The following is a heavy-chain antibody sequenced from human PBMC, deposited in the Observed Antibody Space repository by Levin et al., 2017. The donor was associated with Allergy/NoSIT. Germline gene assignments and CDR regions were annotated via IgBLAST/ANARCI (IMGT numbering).Heavy chain of an antibody. D-gene: IGHD3-10*01. CDR3: VVRRHTRDPNWFDP. J-gene: IGHJ5*02. CDR2: INHSGST. CDR1: GGSFSGYY. V-gene: IGHV4-34*01. Sequence: PSETLSLTCAVYGGSFSGYYWSWIRQPPGKGLEWIGEINHSGSTNYNPSLKSRVTISVDTSKNQFSLKLSSVTAADTAVYYCVVRRHTRDPNWFDPWGQGTLVTVSS.